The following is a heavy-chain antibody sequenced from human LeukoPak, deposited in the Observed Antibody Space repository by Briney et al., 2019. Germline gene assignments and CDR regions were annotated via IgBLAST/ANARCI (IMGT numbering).Heavy chain of an antibody. CDR1: GYTFTSYY. V-gene: IGHV1-46*01. CDR2: INPSGGST. Sequence: EASVKVSCKASGYTFTSYYMHWVRQAPGQGLEWMGIINPSGGSTSYAQKFQGRVTMTRDTSTSTVYMELSSLRSEDTAVYYCARATSEGYCGGDCYHSYYFDYWGQGTPVTVSS. J-gene: IGHJ4*02. CDR3: ARATSEGYCGGDCYHSYYFDY. D-gene: IGHD2-21*02.